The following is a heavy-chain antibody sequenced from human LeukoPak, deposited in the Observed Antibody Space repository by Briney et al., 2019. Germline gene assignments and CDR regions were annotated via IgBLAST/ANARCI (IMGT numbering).Heavy chain of an antibody. V-gene: IGHV1-46*01. D-gene: IGHD3-22*01. CDR3: ARARKYYYDSSGQDYYFDY. J-gene: IGHJ4*02. CDR2: INPSGGST. CDR1: GYTFTSYY. Sequence: ASVKVSCKASGYTFTSYYMHWVRQAPGQGLEWMGIINPSGGSTSYAQKFQGRVTMTRDMSTSTVYMELSSLRSEDTAVYYCARARKYYYDSSGQDYYFDYWGQGTLVTVSS.